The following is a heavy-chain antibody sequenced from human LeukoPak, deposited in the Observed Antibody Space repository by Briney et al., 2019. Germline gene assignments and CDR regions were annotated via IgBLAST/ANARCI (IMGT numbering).Heavy chain of an antibody. CDR2: ISYDGSNK. J-gene: IGHJ4*02. V-gene: IGHV3-30*18. Sequence: PGRSLRLSCAASGFTFSSYGMHWVRQAPGKGLEWVAVISYDGSNKYYADSVKVRFTISRDNSKNTLHLQMNSLRAEDTAVYYCAKDSSGYYPYYFDYWGQGTLVTVSS. CDR3: AKDSSGYYPYYFDY. CDR1: GFTFSSYG. D-gene: IGHD3-22*01.